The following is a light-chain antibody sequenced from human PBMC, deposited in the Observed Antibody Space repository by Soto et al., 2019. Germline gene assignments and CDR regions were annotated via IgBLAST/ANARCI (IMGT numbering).Light chain of an antibody. J-gene: IGKJ2*01. CDR2: GAS. Sequence: EIVLTQSPGTLSLSPGERATLSCRASQSVSNSNLAWYQQKPGQAPRVLIYGASTRATGIPDRFSGSGSGTDFTLTISRLEPEDFAVYYCQQYGSSPFTFGQGTKLEIK. CDR3: QQYGSSPFT. CDR1: QSVSNSN. V-gene: IGKV3-20*01.